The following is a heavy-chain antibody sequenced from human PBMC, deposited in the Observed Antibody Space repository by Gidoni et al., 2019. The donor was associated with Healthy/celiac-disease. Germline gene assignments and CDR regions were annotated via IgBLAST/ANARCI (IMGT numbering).Heavy chain of an antibody. CDR1: GFTFSSYA. J-gene: IGHJ4*02. CDR2: ISGSGGST. D-gene: IGHD6-19*01. V-gene: IGHV3-23*01. Sequence: EVQLLESGGGLVQPGGSLRLSCAASGFTFSSYAMSWVRQAPGKGLEWVSAISGSGGSTYYADSVKGRFTISRDNSKNTLYLQMNSLRAEDTAVYYCANLNPGYSSGWPNFDYWGQGTLVTVSS. CDR3: ANLNPGYSSGWPNFDY.